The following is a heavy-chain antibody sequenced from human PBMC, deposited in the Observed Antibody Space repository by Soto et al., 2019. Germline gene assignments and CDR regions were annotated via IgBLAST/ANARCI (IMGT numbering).Heavy chain of an antibody. D-gene: IGHD3-10*01. CDR3: AKDIGALLWFGELPDAFDI. J-gene: IGHJ3*02. CDR2: ISWNSNNI. CDR1: GFTFDDYA. Sequence: EVQLVESGGGLVQPGRSLRLSCAASGFTFDDYAMHWVRQVPGKGLEWVSGISWNSNNIGYADSVKGRFTISRDNAXNXLXXQMNSLRAEDTALYYCAKDIGALLWFGELPDAFDIWGQGTTVTVSS. V-gene: IGHV3-9*01.